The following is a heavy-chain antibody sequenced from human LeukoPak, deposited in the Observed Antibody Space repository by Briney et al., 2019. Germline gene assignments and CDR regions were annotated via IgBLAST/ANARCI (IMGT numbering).Heavy chain of an antibody. V-gene: IGHV4-59*01. CDR3: ARNNYDFWSGPNWFDP. CDR1: GGSISSYY. CDR2: IYYSGST. Sequence: SETLSLSCTVSGGSISSYYWSWIRQPPGMGLEWIGYIYYSGSTNYNPSLKSRVTISVDTSKNQFSLKLSSVTAADTAVYYCARNNYDFWSGPNWFDPWGQGTLVTVSS. D-gene: IGHD3-3*01. J-gene: IGHJ5*02.